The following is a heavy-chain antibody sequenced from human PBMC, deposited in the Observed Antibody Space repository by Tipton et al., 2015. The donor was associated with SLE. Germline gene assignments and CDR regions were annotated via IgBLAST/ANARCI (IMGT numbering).Heavy chain of an antibody. V-gene: IGHV4-39*07. CDR2: VSYSGPS. CDR3: ARLPKPYTYGSVGYYSDY. CDR1: GGSIITDSYF. J-gene: IGHJ4*02. D-gene: IGHD5-18*01. Sequence: GLVKPSETLSLTCSVSGGSIITDSYFWGWVRLPPGKGLEWIAAVSYSGPSTYNPSLRSRVSISLDTSENQFSLRLTSVAAADTAVYHCARLPKPYTYGSVGYYSDYCLQATPVTGSS.